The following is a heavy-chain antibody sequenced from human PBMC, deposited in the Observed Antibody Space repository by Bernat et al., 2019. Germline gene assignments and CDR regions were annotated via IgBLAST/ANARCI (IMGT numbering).Heavy chain of an antibody. D-gene: IGHD3-9*01. CDR3: ARAGGDILTGLLF. J-gene: IGHJ4*02. Sequence: DVQLVESGGGLVQPGGSLRLSCAASGFTVSNNYMSWVRQAPGKGLEWVSVIYTGGSTYYADSVKGRFTISRDNSKNTLYLQMNSLRAEDTAVYYCARAGGDILTGLLFWGQGTQVTVSS. V-gene: IGHV3-66*01. CDR1: GFTVSNNY. CDR2: IYTGGST.